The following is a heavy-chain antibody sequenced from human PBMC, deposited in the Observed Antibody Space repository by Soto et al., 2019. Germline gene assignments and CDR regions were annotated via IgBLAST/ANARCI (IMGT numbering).Heavy chain of an antibody. D-gene: IGHD5-12*01. V-gene: IGHV4-59*01. CDR1: GASISSYY. CDR2: IYYSGNT. Sequence: SETLSLTCTFYGASISSYYWSCIRHPPGKSLEWIGYIYYSGNTNYNPSLKSRVTISVDTSKTHFSLKLSSVTAADTAVYYCARGRPRDGYNSGHSDFALGAHGTRSTVYS. CDR3: ARGRPRDGYNSGHSDFAL. J-gene: IGHJ6*02.